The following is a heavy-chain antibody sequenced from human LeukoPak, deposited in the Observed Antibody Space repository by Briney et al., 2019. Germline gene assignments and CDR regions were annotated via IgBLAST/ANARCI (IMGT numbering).Heavy chain of an antibody. J-gene: IGHJ4*02. CDR3: ARDPFGEFRFDY. D-gene: IGHD3-10*01. CDR1: GYTFTSYD. CDR2: MNPNRGNT. Sequence: GASVKVSCKASGYTFTSYDINWVRQAAGQGLEWMGWMNPNRGNTDYAQKLQGGVTMTRNTSISTAYMELSSLRSEDTAVYYCARDPFGEFRFDYWGQGTLVTVSS. V-gene: IGHV1-8*01.